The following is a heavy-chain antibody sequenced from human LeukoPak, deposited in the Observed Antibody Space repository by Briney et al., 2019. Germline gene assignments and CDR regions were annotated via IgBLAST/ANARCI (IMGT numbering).Heavy chain of an antibody. CDR2: INPNTGST. CDR3: ARDQTI. V-gene: IGHV1-2*02. Sequence: ASVNVSCKASGYTFTGYYMHWVRQAPGQGLEWMGWINPNTGSTNYAQKFQGRVTMTRDTSISTDYMELSRLRSDDTAVYYCARDQTIWGQGTLVTVSS. J-gene: IGHJ4*02. CDR1: GYTFTGYY. D-gene: IGHD5-24*01.